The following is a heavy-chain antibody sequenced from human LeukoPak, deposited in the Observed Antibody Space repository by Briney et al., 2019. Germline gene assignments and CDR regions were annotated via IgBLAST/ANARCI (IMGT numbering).Heavy chain of an antibody. D-gene: IGHD2-2*01. Sequence: ASETLSLTCTVSGGSISSYYWSWIRQPPGKGLEWLGYIYYSGSTNYNPSLKSRVTISVDTSKNQFSLKLSSVTAADTAVYYCARVDRGYCSSTSCQPGDWFDPWGQGTLVTVSS. V-gene: IGHV4-59*01. J-gene: IGHJ5*02. CDR3: ARVDRGYCSSTSCQPGDWFDP. CDR2: IYYSGST. CDR1: GGSISSYY.